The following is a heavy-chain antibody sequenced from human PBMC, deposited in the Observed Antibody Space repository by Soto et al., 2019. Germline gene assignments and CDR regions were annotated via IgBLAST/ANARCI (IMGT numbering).Heavy chain of an antibody. CDR2: IIPIFGTA. Sequence: QVQLVQSGAEVKKPGSSVKVSCKAPGGTFSSYAISWVRQAPGQGLEWMGGIIPIFGTAKYAQKFQGRVTITVDESTSTGYMELSSLRSEDTAVYYCARSQGGSSSLDIYYYCYYGMDVWGQGTTVTVS. D-gene: IGHD2-15*01. CDR1: GGTFSSYA. J-gene: IGHJ6*02. V-gene: IGHV1-69*01. CDR3: ARSQGGSSSLDIYYYCYYGMDV.